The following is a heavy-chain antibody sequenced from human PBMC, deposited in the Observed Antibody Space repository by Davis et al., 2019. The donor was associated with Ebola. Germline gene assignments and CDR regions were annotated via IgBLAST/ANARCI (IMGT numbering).Heavy chain of an antibody. V-gene: IGHV3-23*01. CDR1: GFTFSSYA. Sequence: GGSLRLSCAASGFTFSSYAMSWVRQAPGKGLEWVSAISGSGGSTYYADSVKGRFTISRDNSKNTLYLQMHSLRAEDTAVYYCAKDATNLLLWFGELLYPPVGMDVWGQGTTVTVSS. J-gene: IGHJ6*02. D-gene: IGHD3-10*01. CDR2: ISGSGGST. CDR3: AKDATNLLLWFGELLYPPVGMDV.